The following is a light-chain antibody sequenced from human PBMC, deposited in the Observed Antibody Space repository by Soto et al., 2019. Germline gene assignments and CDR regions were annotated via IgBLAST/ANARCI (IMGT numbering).Light chain of an antibody. V-gene: IGKV3-11*01. CDR2: DAS. CDR1: QSVSSN. Sequence: EIVMTQSPATLSVSPGERATLSCRASQSVSSNLAWYQQKPGRAPRLLIYDASNRATGIPARFSGSGSGTDFTLTISSLEPEDFAVYYCQQRSNWPPITFGQGTRLE. J-gene: IGKJ5*01. CDR3: QQRSNWPPIT.